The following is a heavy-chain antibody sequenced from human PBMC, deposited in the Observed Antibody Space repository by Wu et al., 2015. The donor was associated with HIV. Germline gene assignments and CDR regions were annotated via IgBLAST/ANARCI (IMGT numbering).Heavy chain of an antibody. CDR2: INPYSGGT. V-gene: IGHV1-2*02. Sequence: QVQLVQSGAEVKKPGASVKVSCKASGYTFTDYYMHWVRQAPGQGLEWMGWINPYSGGTNYAQKFQGRVTMTRNTSISTSYMDLNNLRSDDTAVYYCARGLIRRYGDEAYFDYWGQGTPVTVSS. CDR1: GYTFTDYY. D-gene: IGHD4-17*01. J-gene: IGHJ4*02. CDR3: ARGLIRRYGDEAYFDY.